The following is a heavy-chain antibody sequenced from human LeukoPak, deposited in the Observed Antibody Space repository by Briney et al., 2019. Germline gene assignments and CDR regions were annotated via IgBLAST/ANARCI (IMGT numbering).Heavy chain of an antibody. CDR3: ARIAAAGSFDY. Sequence: SETRSLTCTVSGGSISSYYWSWIRQPPGKGLEWIGYIYYSGSTNYNPSLKSRVTISVDTSKNQFSLKLSSVTAADTAVYYCARIAAAGSFDYWGQGTLVTVSS. V-gene: IGHV4-59*01. CDR1: GGSISSYY. D-gene: IGHD6-13*01. CDR2: IYYSGST. J-gene: IGHJ4*02.